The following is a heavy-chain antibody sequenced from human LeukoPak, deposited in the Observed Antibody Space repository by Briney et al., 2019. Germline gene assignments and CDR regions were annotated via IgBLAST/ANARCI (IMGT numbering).Heavy chain of an antibody. D-gene: IGHD5-18*01. Sequence: PSETLSLTCTVSGGSISSTSYYWGWIRQPPGKGLEWIGSIYYSGNTYYNPSLKSRVTISVDTSKNQFSLKLSSVTAADTAVYYCASSYGYRYYFDFWGQGTLVTVSS. CDR3: ASSYGYRYYFDF. J-gene: IGHJ4*02. CDR2: IYYSGNT. CDR1: GGSISSTSYY. V-gene: IGHV4-39*01.